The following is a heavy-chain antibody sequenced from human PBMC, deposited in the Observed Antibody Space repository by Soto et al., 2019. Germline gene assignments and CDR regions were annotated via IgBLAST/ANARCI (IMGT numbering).Heavy chain of an antibody. CDR2: ISWNSGTR. Sequence: EVQLVESGGGLVQPGGSLRLSCAASGFTFDIYAMHWVRQAPGKGLEWVSSISWNSGTRGYADSVKGRFTISRDNAKNSLYLQMDSLRTEDTAFYYCAKELGGYSYGYELDHWGQGTLVAVSS. CDR3: AKELGGYSYGYELDH. D-gene: IGHD5-18*01. J-gene: IGHJ4*02. V-gene: IGHV3-9*01. CDR1: GFTFDIYA.